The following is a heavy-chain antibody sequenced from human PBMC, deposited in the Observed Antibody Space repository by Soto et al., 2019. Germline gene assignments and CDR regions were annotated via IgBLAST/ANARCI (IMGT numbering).Heavy chain of an antibody. V-gene: IGHV3-33*01. CDR1: GFTFSSYG. Sequence: QVQLVESGGGVVQPGRSLRLSCAASGFTFSSYGMHWVRQAPGKGLEWVAVIWYDGSNKYYADSVKGRFTISRDNSKNTLYLQMNSLRAEDTAVYYCARDSVSSRYWNYVVDWYFDLWGRGTLVTVSS. D-gene: IGHD1-7*01. CDR2: IWYDGSNK. CDR3: ARDSVSSRYWNYVVDWYFDL. J-gene: IGHJ2*01.